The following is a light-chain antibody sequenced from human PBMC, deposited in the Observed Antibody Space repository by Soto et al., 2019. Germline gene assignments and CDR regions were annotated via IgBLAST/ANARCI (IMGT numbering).Light chain of an antibody. CDR3: QQRTNGPIT. CDR1: QSVSRY. CDR2: DAF. Sequence: LAQGERVALSGRASQSVSRYLAWYQQKPDQAPRLLIYDAFNRATGIPARFSGSGSGTDFTRTISSLEREDVVVYYGQQRTNGPITFGQGTRLEIK. J-gene: IGKJ5*01. V-gene: IGKV3-11*01.